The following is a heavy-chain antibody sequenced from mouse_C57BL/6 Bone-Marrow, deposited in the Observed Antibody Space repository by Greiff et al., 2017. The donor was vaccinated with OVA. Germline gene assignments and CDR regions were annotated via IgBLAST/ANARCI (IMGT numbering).Heavy chain of an antibody. V-gene: IGHV1-26*01. J-gene: IGHJ4*01. CDR3: ANYRGDY. CDR1: GYTFTDYY. D-gene: IGHD2-14*01. CDR2: INPNNGGT. Sequence: EVQLQQSGPELVKPGASVKISCKASGYTFTDYYMNWVKQSHGKSLEWIGDINPNNGGTSYNQKFKGKATLTVDKSSSTAYMELRSLTSEDSAVYYCANYRGDYWGQGTSVTVSS.